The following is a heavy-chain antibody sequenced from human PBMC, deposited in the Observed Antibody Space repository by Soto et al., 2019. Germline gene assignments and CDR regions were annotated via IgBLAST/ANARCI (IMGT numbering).Heavy chain of an antibody. CDR2: IYYSGST. CDR3: ARQYSSGWPSFDP. Sequence: SETLSLTCTVSGGSISSYYWSWIRQPPGKGLEWIGYIYYSGSTNYNPSLKSRGTISVDTSTILFPLVLSSVTAADTAVYYCARQYSSGWPSFDPWGEGTLVTVSS. V-gene: IGHV4-59*01. CDR1: GGSISSYY. D-gene: IGHD6-19*01. J-gene: IGHJ5*02.